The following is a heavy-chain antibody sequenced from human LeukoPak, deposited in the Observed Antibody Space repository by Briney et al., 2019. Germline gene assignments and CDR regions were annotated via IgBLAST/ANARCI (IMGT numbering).Heavy chain of an antibody. CDR1: GLTFSNYG. Sequence: GGSLRLSCEVSGLTFSNYGIQWVRRAPGKGLEWVAFIGHDGTTEYYTDSVKGRFTVSRDNSKNTVHLQMNSLRAEDTAVYYCANVLGRITDYWGQGTLVTVSS. V-gene: IGHV3-30*02. CDR3: ANVLGRITDY. D-gene: IGHD5-24*01. J-gene: IGHJ4*02. CDR2: IGHDGTTE.